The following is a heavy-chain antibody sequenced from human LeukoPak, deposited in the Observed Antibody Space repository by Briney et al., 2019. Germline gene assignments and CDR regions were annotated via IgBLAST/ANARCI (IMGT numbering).Heavy chain of an antibody. Sequence: PGGSLRLSCAASGFTFSSYSMNWVRQAPGKGLEWVSSISSSSSYIYYADSVKGRFTISRDNAKNSLYLQMNSLRAEDTAVYYCARSQFRGPTVTNHKGFDYWGQGTLVTVSS. CDR2: ISSSSSYI. V-gene: IGHV3-21*01. D-gene: IGHD4-17*01. CDR1: GFTFSSYS. CDR3: ARSQFRGPTVTNHKGFDY. J-gene: IGHJ4*02.